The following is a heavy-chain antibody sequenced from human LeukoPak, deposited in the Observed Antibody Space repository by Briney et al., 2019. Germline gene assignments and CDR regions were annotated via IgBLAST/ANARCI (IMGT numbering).Heavy chain of an antibody. Sequence: GGSLRLSCAASGFTFSSYWMSWVRQAPGKGLEWVANIKQDGSEKYYVDSVKGRFTISRDNAKNSLYLQMNSLRAEDTAVYYCARVVRAWGVLGSYYNLWGQGTLVTVSS. CDR2: IKQDGSEK. CDR1: GFTFSSYW. V-gene: IGHV3-7*01. J-gene: IGHJ4*02. D-gene: IGHD1-26*01. CDR3: ARVVRAWGVLGSYYNL.